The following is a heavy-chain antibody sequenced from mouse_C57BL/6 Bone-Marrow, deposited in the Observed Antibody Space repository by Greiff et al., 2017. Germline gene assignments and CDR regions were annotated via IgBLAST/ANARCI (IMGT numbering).Heavy chain of an antibody. Sequence: VQLQQSGPGLVKPSQSLSLTCSVTGYSITSGYYWNWIRQFPGNKLEWMGYISYDGSNNYNPSLKNRISITRDTSKNQFFLKLNSVTTEDTATYYCARTGYYGYFDVWGTGTTVTVSS. D-gene: IGHD2-2*01. CDR3: ARTGYYGYFDV. CDR1: GYSITSGYY. J-gene: IGHJ1*03. V-gene: IGHV3-6*01. CDR2: ISYDGSN.